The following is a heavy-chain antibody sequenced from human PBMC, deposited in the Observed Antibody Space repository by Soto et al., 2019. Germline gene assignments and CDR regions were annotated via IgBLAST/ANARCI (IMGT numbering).Heavy chain of an antibody. CDR3: ARHAYDFWSGHPNPRYYYGMDV. D-gene: IGHD3-3*01. Sequence: LTISCTSSGYSFTRYWIGWVRQMAGKGLEWMGIIYPGDSDTRYSPSFQGQVTISVDKSISTAYLQWSSLKATDTAMYYCARHAYDFWSGHPNPRYYYGMDVWGQGTTVTVS. V-gene: IGHV5-51*01. CDR1: GYSFTRYW. J-gene: IGHJ6*02. CDR2: IYPGDSDT.